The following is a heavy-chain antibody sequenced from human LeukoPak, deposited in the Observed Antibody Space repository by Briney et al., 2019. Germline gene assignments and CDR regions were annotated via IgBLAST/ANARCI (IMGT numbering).Heavy chain of an antibody. CDR1: GFTFSSYE. CDR2: ISSSGSTI. D-gene: IGHD2-15*01. V-gene: IGHV3-48*03. CDR3: ARGGWRSGGIPHAFDI. Sequence: GGSLRLSCAASGFTFSSYEMNWVRQAPGKGLEWVSYISSSGSTIYYADSVKGRFTISRDNAKNSLYLQMNSLRAEDTAVYYCARGGWRSGGIPHAFDIWGQGTMVTVSS. J-gene: IGHJ3*02.